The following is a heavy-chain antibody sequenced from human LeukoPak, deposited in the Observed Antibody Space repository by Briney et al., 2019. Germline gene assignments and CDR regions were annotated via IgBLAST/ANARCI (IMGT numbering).Heavy chain of an antibody. Sequence: PSETLSFTCAVYGGSFSGYYWSGIRQPPGKGLEWIGEINHSGSTNYNPSLKSRVTISVDTSKNQFSLKLSSVTAADTAVYYCARGRGDDILTGYYTPLDYWGQGTLVTVSS. J-gene: IGHJ4*02. CDR3: ARGRGDDILTGYYTPLDY. CDR2: INHSGST. CDR1: GGSFSGYY. D-gene: IGHD3-9*01. V-gene: IGHV4-34*01.